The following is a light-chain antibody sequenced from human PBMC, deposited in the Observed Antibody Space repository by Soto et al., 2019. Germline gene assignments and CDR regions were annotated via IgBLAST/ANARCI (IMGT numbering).Light chain of an antibody. CDR1: QSLRHSNGYNY. CDR3: MQALQTPIT. Sequence: DIVMTQSPLSLPVTPGEPASISCRSSQSLRHSNGYNYLDWYLQKPGQSPQLLIYLGSDRASGVPDRFSGSGSGTDFTLKISRVEAEDVGVYYCMQALQTPITFGQGTRLEIK. CDR2: LGS. V-gene: IGKV2-28*01. J-gene: IGKJ5*01.